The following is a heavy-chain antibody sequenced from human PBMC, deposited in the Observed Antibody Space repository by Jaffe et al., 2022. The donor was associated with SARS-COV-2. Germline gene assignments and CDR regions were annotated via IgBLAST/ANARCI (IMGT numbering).Heavy chain of an antibody. J-gene: IGHJ4*02. V-gene: IGHV1-69*02. Sequence: QVQLVQSGAEVKKPGSSVKVSCKASGGTFSSYTISWVRQAPGQGLEWMGRIIPILGIANYAQKFQGRVTITADKSTSTAYMELSSLRSEDTAVYYCARGNFGYSYGNHFDYWGQGTLVTVSS. CDR2: IIPILGIA. CDR1: GGTFSSYT. D-gene: IGHD5-18*01. CDR3: ARGNFGYSYGNHFDY.